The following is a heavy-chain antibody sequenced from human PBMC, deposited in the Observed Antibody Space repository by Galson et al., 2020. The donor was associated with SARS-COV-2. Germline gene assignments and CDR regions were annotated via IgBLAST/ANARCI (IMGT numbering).Heavy chain of an antibody. V-gene: IGHV4-39*01. Sequence: SETLSLTCPVSGGSISSSSYYWSWIRQPPGKGLEWIGSIYYSVSTYYNPSLKSRVTISVDTSQNQFSLKLSSVTAADTAVYYCASGRGCTNGVCLGAFDIWGQGTMVTVSS. CDR2: IYYSVST. D-gene: IGHD2-8*01. CDR1: GGSISSSSYY. CDR3: ASGRGCTNGVCLGAFDI. J-gene: IGHJ3*02.